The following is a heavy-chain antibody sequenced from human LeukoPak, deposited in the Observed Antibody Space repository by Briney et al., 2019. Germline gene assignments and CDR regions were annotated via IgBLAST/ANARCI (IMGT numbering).Heavy chain of an antibody. J-gene: IGHJ4*02. CDR2: ISGSGGST. Sequence: GGSLRLSCAASGFTFSTYSMNWVRQAPGKGLEWVSAISGSGGSTYYADSVKGRFTISRDNSKNTLYLQMNSLRAEDAAVYYCAKDRPNRVVVVPAAISVGYWGQGTLVTVSS. V-gene: IGHV3-23*01. CDR1: GFTFSTYS. D-gene: IGHD2-2*01. CDR3: AKDRPNRVVVVPAAISVGY.